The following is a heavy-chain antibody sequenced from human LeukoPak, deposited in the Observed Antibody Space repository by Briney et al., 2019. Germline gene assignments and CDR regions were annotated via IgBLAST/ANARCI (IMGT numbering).Heavy chain of an antibody. CDR1: GFILDDYA. D-gene: IGHD5-18*01. CDR2: ISWNSGSI. Sequence: PGGSLRLSCAASGFILDDYAMHWVRQAPGKGLEWVSGISWNSGSIDYADSVKGRFTISRDNAKNSLYLQMNSLRAEDTALYFCAKDSGYSYGHGFDYWGQGTLVTVSS. J-gene: IGHJ4*02. CDR3: AKDSGYSYGHGFDY. V-gene: IGHV3-9*01.